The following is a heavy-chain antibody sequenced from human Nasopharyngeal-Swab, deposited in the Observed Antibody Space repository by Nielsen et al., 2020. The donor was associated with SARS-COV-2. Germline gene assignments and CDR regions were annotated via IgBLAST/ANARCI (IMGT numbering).Heavy chain of an antibody. J-gene: IGHJ4*02. D-gene: IGHD1-1*01. V-gene: IGHV4-59*02. CDR1: GGSVTSYY. CDR3: ARELEPPPSVYFDY. CDR2: IYYSGST. Sequence: SETLSLTCTVSGGSVTSYYWSWIRQPPGKGLEWIGYIYYSGSTKYNPSLKSRVIISVDTSKNQFALKLSSVTAADTAVYYCARELEPPPSVYFDYWGQGTLITVSS.